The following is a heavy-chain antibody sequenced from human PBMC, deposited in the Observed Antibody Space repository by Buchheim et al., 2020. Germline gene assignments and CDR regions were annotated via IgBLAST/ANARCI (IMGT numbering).Heavy chain of an antibody. J-gene: IGHJ6*02. CDR3: ARMSAATDYYYGMDV. CDR1: GYTFTSYY. D-gene: IGHD2-15*01. CDR2: INPSGGST. V-gene: IGHV1-46*01. Sequence: QVQLVQSGAEVKKPGPSVKVSCKASGYTFTSYYMHWVRQAPGQGLEWMGMINPSGGSTTYAHTLQGRVTMTRDTSTSTVYMELSSLRSEDTAVYYCARMSAATDYYYGMDVWGQGTT.